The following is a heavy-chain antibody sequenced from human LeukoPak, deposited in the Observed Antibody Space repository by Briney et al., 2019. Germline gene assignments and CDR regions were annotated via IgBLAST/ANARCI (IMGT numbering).Heavy chain of an antibody. Sequence: GGSLRLSCAASGFTFSSYWMSWVRQAPGKGLEWVANIKQDGNEKYYADSVKGRFTISRDNGKNSLDLQMNSLRADDTAVYYCARDTLGEGEDANYAVYYFDYWGQGTVVTVSS. CDR1: GFTFSSYW. D-gene: IGHD4/OR15-4a*01. CDR2: IKQDGNEK. J-gene: IGHJ4*02. V-gene: IGHV3-7*01. CDR3: ARDTLGEGEDANYAVYYFDY.